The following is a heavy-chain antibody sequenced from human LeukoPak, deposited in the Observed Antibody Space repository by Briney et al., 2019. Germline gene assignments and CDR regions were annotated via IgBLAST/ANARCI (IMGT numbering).Heavy chain of an antibody. Sequence: PSETLSLTCTVSGGSISSYYWSWIRQPPGKGLEWIGYIYYSGSTNYNPSLKSRVTISVDTSKNQFSLKLSSVTAADTAVYYCARVYSSSWYNWFDPWGQGTLVTVSS. D-gene: IGHD6-13*01. CDR3: ARVYSSSWYNWFDP. V-gene: IGHV4-59*01. CDR2: IYYSGST. J-gene: IGHJ5*02. CDR1: GGSISSYY.